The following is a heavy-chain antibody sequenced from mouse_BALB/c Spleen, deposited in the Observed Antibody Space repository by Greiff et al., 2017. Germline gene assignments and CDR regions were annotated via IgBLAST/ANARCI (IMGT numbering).Heavy chain of an antibody. Sequence: EVQRVESGGGLVQPGGSLKLSCAASGFDFSRYWMSWVRQAPGKGLEWIGEINPDSSTINYTPSLKDKFIISRDNAKNTLYLQMSKVRSEDTALYYCARLGERFAYWGQGSLVTVSA. J-gene: IGHJ3*01. D-gene: IGHD4-1*01. CDR2: INPDSSTI. CDR1: GFDFSRYW. V-gene: IGHV4-1*02. CDR3: ARLGERFAY.